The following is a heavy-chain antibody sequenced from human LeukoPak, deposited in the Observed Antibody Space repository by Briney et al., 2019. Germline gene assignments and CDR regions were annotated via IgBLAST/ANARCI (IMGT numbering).Heavy chain of an antibody. V-gene: IGHV1-2*04. Sequence: GASVKVSCKASGYTFTGYYMHWVRQAPGQGLEWMGWINPNSGGTNYAQKFQGWVTMTRDTSISTAYMELSRLRSDDTAVYYCARGDSGSYYRYFQHWGQGTLVTVSS. CDR2: INPNSGGT. D-gene: IGHD1-26*01. CDR1: GYTFTGYY. J-gene: IGHJ1*01. CDR3: ARGDSGSYYRYFQH.